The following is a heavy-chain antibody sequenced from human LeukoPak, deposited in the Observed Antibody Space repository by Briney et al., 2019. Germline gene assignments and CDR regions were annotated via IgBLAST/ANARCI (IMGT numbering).Heavy chain of an antibody. Sequence: SETLSLTCAVYGGSFSGYYWSWIRQPPGKGLEWIGEINHSGSTNYNPSLKSRVTISVDTSKNQFSLKLSSVTAADTAVYYCARVLRTVAVDYWGQGTLVTVSS. J-gene: IGHJ4*02. CDR2: INHSGST. CDR3: ARVLRTVAVDY. D-gene: IGHD6-19*01. V-gene: IGHV4-34*01. CDR1: GGSFSGYY.